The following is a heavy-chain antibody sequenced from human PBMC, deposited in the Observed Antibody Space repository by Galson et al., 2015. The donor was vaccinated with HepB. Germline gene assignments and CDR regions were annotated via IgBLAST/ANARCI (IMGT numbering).Heavy chain of an antibody. CDR2: IIPIFGTA. Sequence: SVKVSCKASGVTFSSSAISWVRQAPGQGLEWMGGIIPIFGTANYAQQFQGRVTITADESTSTVYMQLSSLRSEDTAVYYCARALGGVLVVSESAGWFDPWGQGTLVTVSS. D-gene: IGHD3-16*02. V-gene: IGHV1-69*13. CDR3: ARALGGVLVVSESAGWFDP. CDR1: GVTFSSSA. J-gene: IGHJ5*02.